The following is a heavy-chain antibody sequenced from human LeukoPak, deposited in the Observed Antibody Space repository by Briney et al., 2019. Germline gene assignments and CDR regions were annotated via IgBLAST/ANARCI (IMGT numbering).Heavy chain of an antibody. V-gene: IGHV4-61*02. D-gene: IGHD1-26*01. J-gene: IGHJ4*02. CDR3: ARDSGRYFDY. CDR1: GGSISSGSYY. CDR2: IYTSGST. Sequence: SQTLSLTCTVSGGSISSGSYYWSWIRQPAGKGLEWIGRIYTSGSTNYNPSLKSRVTISVDTSKNQFSLKLSSVTAADTAVYYCARDSGRYFDYWGQGTLVTVSS.